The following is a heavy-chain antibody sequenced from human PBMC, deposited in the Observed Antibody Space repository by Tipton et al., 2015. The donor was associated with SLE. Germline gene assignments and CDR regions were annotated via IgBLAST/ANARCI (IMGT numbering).Heavy chain of an antibody. CDR2: IYYSGST. J-gene: IGHJ4*02. Sequence: TLSLTCTVSGGSISSYYWSWIRQPPGKGLEWIGYIYYSGSTNYNSSLKSRVTISVDSAKNQFSLKVSSVTAADTAVYFCARGDFWSGLDYWGQGALVTVSS. CDR1: GGSISSYY. D-gene: IGHD3-3*01. V-gene: IGHV4-59*01. CDR3: ARGDFWSGLDY.